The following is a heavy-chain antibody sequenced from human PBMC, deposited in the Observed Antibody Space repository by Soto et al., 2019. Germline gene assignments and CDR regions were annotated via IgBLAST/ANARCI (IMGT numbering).Heavy chain of an antibody. CDR2: IYTSGST. CDR3: ARAGYSGYEENYYYGMDV. V-gene: IGHV4-4*07. Sequence: ASETLSLTCTVSGGSISSYYCSWIRQPAGKGLEWIGRIYTSGSTNYNPSLKSRVTMSVDTSKNQFSLKLSSVTAADTAVYYCARAGYSGYEENYYYGMDVWGQGTTVTVSS. J-gene: IGHJ6*02. D-gene: IGHD5-12*01. CDR1: GGSISSYY.